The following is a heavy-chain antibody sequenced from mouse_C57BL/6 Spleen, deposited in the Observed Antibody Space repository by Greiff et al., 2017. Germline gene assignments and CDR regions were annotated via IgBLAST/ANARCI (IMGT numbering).Heavy chain of an antibody. D-gene: IGHD1-1*02. V-gene: IGHV1-82*01. CDR3: APMDRYYYGC. Sequence: QVQLKESGPELVKPGASVKISCKASGYAFSSSWMNWVKQRPGKGLEWIGRIYPGDGDTNYNGKFKGKATLTADKSSSTAYMQLSSLTSEDSAVYFCAPMDRYYYGCWGNGATVTAS. J-gene: IGHJ2*01. CDR2: IYPGDGDT. CDR1: GYAFSSSW.